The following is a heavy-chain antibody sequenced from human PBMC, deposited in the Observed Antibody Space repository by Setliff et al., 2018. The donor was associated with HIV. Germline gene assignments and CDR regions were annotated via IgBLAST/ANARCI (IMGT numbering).Heavy chain of an antibody. CDR1: GFTLSGYW. V-gene: IGHV3-7*03. CDR3: ASHPGSSIEKPYFDT. J-gene: IGHJ5*02. CDR2: INRDESRK. Sequence: PGGSLRLSCAASGFTLSGYWMNWVRQGPGKGPEWVANINRDESRKSYVDSVKGRFTISRDNAQNSLYLQMSSLKVEDTAVYYCASHPGSSIEKPYFDTWGQGTLVTVSS. D-gene: IGHD2-2*01.